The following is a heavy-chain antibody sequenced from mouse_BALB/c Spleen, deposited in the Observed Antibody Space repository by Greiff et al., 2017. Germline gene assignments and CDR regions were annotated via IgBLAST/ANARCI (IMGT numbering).Heavy chain of an antibody. CDR3: ARGDYEAWFAY. V-gene: IGHV5-4*02. Sequence: EVQLQQSGGGLVKPGGSLKLSCAASGFTFSDYYMYWVRQTPEKRLEWVATISDGGSYTYYPDSVKGRFTISRDNAKNNLYLQMSSLKSEDTAMYYCARGDYEAWFAYWGQGTLVTVSA. D-gene: IGHD2-4*01. J-gene: IGHJ3*01. CDR1: GFTFSDYY. CDR2: ISDGGSYT.